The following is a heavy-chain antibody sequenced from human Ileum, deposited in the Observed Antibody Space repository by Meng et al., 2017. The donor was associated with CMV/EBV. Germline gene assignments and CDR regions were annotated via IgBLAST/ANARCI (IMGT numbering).Heavy chain of an antibody. J-gene: IGHJ4*02. CDR3: ARVWGIAVRPLDY. D-gene: IGHD6-6*01. V-gene: IGHV4-30-4*01. Sequence: HVHLPASGPRLVHPSPPLSLPCPFSGYSISSGHYYWSWIRPTPGKGLEWLGHLHDSGSTYYNPSLQSRVTISVDTSKNQFSLKLSSVTAADTAVYYCARVWGIAVRPLDYWGQGTLVTVSS. CDR2: LHDSGST. CDR1: GYSISSGHYY.